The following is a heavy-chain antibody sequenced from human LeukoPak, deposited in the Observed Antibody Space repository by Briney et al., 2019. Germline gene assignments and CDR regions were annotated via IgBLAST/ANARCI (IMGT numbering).Heavy chain of an antibody. V-gene: IGHV3-53*01. J-gene: IGHJ4*02. CDR2: IYSGVST. CDR3: ARTSSSSDYFDY. CDR1: GFTVSSNS. Sequence: GGSLRLSCAASGFTVSSNSMSWVRQAPGKGLEWVSVIYSGVSTYYADSVKGRFTISRDNSKNTLYLQMNSLRAEDTAVYYCARTSSSSDYFDYWGQGTLVTVSS. D-gene: IGHD6-6*01.